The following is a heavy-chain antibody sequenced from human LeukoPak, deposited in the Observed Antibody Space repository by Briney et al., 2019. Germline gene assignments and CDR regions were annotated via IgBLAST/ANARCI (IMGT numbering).Heavy chain of an antibody. V-gene: IGHV3-48*01. CDR1: GFTFSSYS. CDR2: ISSSSTI. J-gene: IGHJ4*02. CDR3: ARKFGGNYGYFDY. Sequence: GGSLRLSCAASGFTFSSYSMNWVRQAPGKGLEWVSYISSSSTIYYADSVKGRFTISRDNAKNSLYLQMNSLRAEDTAVYYCARKFGGNYGYFDYWGQRTLVTVSS. D-gene: IGHD4-23*01.